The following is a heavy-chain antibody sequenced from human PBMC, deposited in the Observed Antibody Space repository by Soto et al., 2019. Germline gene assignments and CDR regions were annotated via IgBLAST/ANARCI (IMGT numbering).Heavy chain of an antibody. V-gene: IGHV4-61*01. D-gene: IGHD3-22*01. CDR3: ARDGYDSSGYYYGGY. CDR2: IYYSGST. J-gene: IGHJ4*02. CDR1: GGSVSSGSYY. Sequence: SETLSLTCTVSGGSVSSGSYYWSWIRQPPGKGLEWIGYIYYSGSTNYNPSLKSRVTISVDTSKNQFSLKLSSVTAADTAVYYCARDGYDSSGYYYGGYWGQGTLVTAPQ.